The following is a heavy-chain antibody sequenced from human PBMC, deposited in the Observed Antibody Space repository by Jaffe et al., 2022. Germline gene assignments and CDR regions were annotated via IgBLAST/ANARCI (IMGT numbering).Heavy chain of an antibody. J-gene: IGHJ4*02. CDR2: INTNTGNP. CDR1: GYTFTSYA. V-gene: IGHV7-4-1*02. CDR3: ARAPDWYYDFWSGYYEYYFDY. Sequence: QVQLVQSGSELKKPGASVKVSCKASGYTFTSYAMNWVRQAPGQGLEWMGWINTNTGNPTYAQGFTGRFVFSLDTSVSTAYLQISSLKAEDTAVYYCARAPDWYYDFWSGYYEYYFDYWGQGTLVTVSS. D-gene: IGHD3-3*01.